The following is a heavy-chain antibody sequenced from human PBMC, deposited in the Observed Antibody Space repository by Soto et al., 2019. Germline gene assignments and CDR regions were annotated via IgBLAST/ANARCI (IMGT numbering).Heavy chain of an antibody. V-gene: IGHV5-51*01. CDR3: ARLSITIFGVVASGMDV. CDR2: IYPGDSDT. J-gene: IGHJ6*02. Sequence: PGESLKISCKGSGYSFTSYWIGWVRQMPGKGLEWMGIIYPGDSDTKYSPSFQGQVTISADKSISTAYLQWSSLKASDTAMYYCARLSITIFGVVASGMDVWGQGTTVTVSS. D-gene: IGHD3-3*01. CDR1: GYSFTSYW.